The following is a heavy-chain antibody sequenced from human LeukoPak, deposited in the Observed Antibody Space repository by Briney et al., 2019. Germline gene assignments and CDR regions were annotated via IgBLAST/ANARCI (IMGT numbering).Heavy chain of an antibody. D-gene: IGHD2-2*01. CDR3: ARELGYCSSTSCPPSAYYYMDV. CDR1: GYTLTSYS. CDR2: IIPIFGTA. V-gene: IGHV1-69*05. Sequence: SVKVSCKASGYTLTSYSISWVRQAPGQGLECMGGIIPIFGTANYAQKFQGRVTITTDESTSTAYMELSSLRSEDTAVYYCARELGYCSSTSCPPSAYYYMDVWGKGTTVTVSS. J-gene: IGHJ6*03.